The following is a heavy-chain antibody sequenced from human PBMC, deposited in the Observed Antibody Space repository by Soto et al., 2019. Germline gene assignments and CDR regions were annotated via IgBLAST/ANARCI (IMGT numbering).Heavy chain of an antibody. J-gene: IGHJ4*02. CDR3: AKRSPYSSGWYSPIFDY. D-gene: IGHD6-13*01. V-gene: IGHV3-23*01. CDR1: GFSFNDYA. CDR2: ISESGGST. Sequence: PGGSLRLSCAASGFSFNDYAMSWVRQAPGKRLEWVSVISESGGSTHYADSVRGRFTVSRDNSKNSLSLRMNSLRDEDTAVYFCAKRSPYSSGWYSPIFDYWGQGALVTVSS.